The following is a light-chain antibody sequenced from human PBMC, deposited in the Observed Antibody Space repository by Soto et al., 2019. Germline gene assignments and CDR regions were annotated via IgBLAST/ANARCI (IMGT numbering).Light chain of an antibody. Sequence: QSVLTQPPSVSAAPGQKGTISCSGRSSNIGGNSVSWYQQLPGTAPKLLIYDDNKRPSGIPDRFSGSKSGTSATLGITGFQTGDEADYYCGSWDSSLSAYVFGTGTKLTVL. V-gene: IGLV1-51*01. CDR1: SSNIGGNS. J-gene: IGLJ1*01. CDR2: DDN. CDR3: GSWDSSLSAYV.